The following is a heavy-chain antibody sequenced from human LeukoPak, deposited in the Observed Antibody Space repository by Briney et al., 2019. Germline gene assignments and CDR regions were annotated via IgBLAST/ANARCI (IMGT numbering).Heavy chain of an antibody. J-gene: IGHJ4*02. CDR1: GFSVANDY. D-gene: IGHD1-26*01. V-gene: IGHV3-53*01. Sequence: GGSLRLSCAASGFSVANDYMNWVRQTPGKGLQWVSILFGGGSRYYADSVKGRFTISTDTSKSTLFLQMNNLTAEDTAVYYCAISVGPTPHGFDFWGQGTLVTVSS. CDR2: LFGGGSR. CDR3: AISVGPTPHGFDF.